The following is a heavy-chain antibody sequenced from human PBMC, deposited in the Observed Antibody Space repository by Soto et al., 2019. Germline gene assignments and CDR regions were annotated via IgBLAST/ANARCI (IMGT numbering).Heavy chain of an antibody. Sequence: SVKVSFTASGSTFTGYYMHWVRQAPVQGLEWMGCINPNSGGTNYAQKFQVRVTMTRDTSISTAYMELSSLRSDDTAVYYCARDVWGFLEWSPTHDYWGQGTLVTVS. D-gene: IGHD3-3*01. CDR2: INPNSGGT. V-gene: IGHV1-2*02. J-gene: IGHJ4*02. CDR3: ARDVWGFLEWSPTHDY. CDR1: GSTFTGYY.